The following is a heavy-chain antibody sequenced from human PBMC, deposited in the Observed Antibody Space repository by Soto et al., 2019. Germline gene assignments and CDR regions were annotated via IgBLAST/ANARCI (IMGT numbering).Heavy chain of an antibody. CDR1: GYTFTSYG. J-gene: IGHJ5*02. CDR3: ARVKGSGYHNWFDP. V-gene: IGHV1-18*01. CDR2: ISAYNGNT. D-gene: IGHD3-22*01. Sequence: KVSCKASGYTFTSYGISWVRQAPGQGLEWMGWISAYNGNTNYAQKLQGRVTMTTDTSTSTAYMELRSLRSDDTAVYYCARVKGSGYHNWFDPWGQGTLVTVSS.